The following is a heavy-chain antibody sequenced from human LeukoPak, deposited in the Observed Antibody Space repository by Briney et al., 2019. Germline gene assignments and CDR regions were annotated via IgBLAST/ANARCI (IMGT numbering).Heavy chain of an antibody. D-gene: IGHD3-22*01. CDR1: GFTFSSYG. J-gene: IGHJ4*02. V-gene: IGHV3-30*18. CDR3: VKGSRQSYYYDSSGSEFDY. CDR2: ISYDGSNK. Sequence: GGSLRLSCAASGFTFSSYGMHWVRQAPGKGLEWVAVISYDGSNKYYADSVKGRFTISRDNSKNTLYLQMSSLRAEDTAVYYCVKGSRQSYYYDSSGSEFDYWGQGTLVTASS.